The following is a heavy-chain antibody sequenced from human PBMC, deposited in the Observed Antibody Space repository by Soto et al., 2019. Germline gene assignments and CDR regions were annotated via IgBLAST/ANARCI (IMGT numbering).Heavy chain of an antibody. CDR3: ARGVPPLQSDAFEG. Sequence: SETLSLTCTVSGGSMNLYYWSWIRQPPGKGLEWIGYVDYGGNTNYNPSLQSRVTMSLDTSKNNFSLKLNSVTAADTAVYYCARGVPPLQSDAFEGWGQGAIV. CDR1: GGSMNLYY. CDR2: VDYGGNT. V-gene: IGHV4-59*01. J-gene: IGHJ3*01. D-gene: IGHD1-1*01.